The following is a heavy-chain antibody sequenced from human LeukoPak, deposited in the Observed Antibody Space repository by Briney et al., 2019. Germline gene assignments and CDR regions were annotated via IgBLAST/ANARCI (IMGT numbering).Heavy chain of an antibody. CDR3: AKGTGY. J-gene: IGHJ4*02. CDR2: IRNSGGTT. V-gene: IGHV3-23*01. Sequence: PGGSLRLSCVASGFTFSSYAMSWVRQAPGKGLEWVSMIRNSGGTTDYADSVKGRFTISRDTSRNTVYLQMNSLRAEDTAVYYCAKGTGYWGQGTLVTVSS. CDR1: GFTFSSYA.